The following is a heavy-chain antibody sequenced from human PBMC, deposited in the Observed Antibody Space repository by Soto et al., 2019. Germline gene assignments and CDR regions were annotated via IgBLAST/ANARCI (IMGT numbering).Heavy chain of an antibody. Sequence: ASVKVSCKASGGTFSSYAISWVRQAPGQRLEWMGWINAGNGNTKYSQKFQGRVTITRDTSASTAYMELSSLRSEDTAVYYCARDTRYCSSTSCYYYYYMDVWGKGTTVTVSS. D-gene: IGHD2-2*01. V-gene: IGHV1-3*01. CDR1: GGTFSSYA. CDR3: ARDTRYCSSTSCYYYYYMDV. CDR2: INAGNGNT. J-gene: IGHJ6*03.